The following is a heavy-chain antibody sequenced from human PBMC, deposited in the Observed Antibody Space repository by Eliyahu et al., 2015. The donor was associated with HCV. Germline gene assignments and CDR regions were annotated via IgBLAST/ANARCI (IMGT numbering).Heavy chain of an antibody. D-gene: IGHD3-3*01. CDR1: GFTFSXYA. CDR2: IXDSGDET. J-gene: IGHJ5*02. V-gene: IGHV3-23*01. CDR3: AKEVLDYDFWSGHYTSHWFDP. Sequence: EAQLLESGGGLVQPGGSLXLSCAASGFTFSXYAIPWVRQAPGKGLEWVSTIXDSGDETYYADSVKGRFTISRDNSRNTLYLQMNSLRAEDTALYYCAKEVLDYDFWSGHYTSHWFDPWGQGTLVTVSS.